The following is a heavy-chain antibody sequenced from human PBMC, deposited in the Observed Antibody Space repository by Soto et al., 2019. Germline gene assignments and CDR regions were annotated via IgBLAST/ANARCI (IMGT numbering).Heavy chain of an antibody. D-gene: IGHD3-10*01. V-gene: IGHV4-34*01. CDR3: ARDRITMVRGVIADYYYYGMDV. CDR1: GGSFSGYY. CDR2: INHSGST. Sequence: SETLSLTCAVYGGSFSGYYWSWIRQPPGKGLEWIGEINHSGSTNYNPSLKSRVTISVDTSKNQFSLKLSSVTAADTAVYYCARDRITMVRGVIADYYYYGMDVWGQGTTVTVSS. J-gene: IGHJ6*02.